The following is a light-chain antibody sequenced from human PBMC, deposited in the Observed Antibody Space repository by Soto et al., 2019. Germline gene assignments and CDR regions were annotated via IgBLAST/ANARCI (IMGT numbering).Light chain of an antibody. Sequence: EIVMTQSPATLSVSPGERATLSCRASQSVSSNLAWYQQKPGQAPTLVIYGASARATGIPARFSGSGSGTGFTLTISRLEPEDFAVYYCQQYGSSGTFGQGTKVDIK. J-gene: IGKJ1*01. CDR1: QSVSSN. CDR3: QQYGSSGT. V-gene: IGKV3-15*01. CDR2: GAS.